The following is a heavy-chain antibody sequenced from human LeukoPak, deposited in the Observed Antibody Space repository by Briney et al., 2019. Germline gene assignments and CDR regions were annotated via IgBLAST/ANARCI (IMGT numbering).Heavy chain of an antibody. CDR3: ARSMATLRSGAFDI. Sequence: SETLSLTCAVSGGSISSSNWWSWVRQPPGKGLEWIGEIYHSGSTNYNPSLKSRVTISVDKSKNQFSLKLSSVTAADTAVYYCARSMATLRSGAFDIWAQGTMVTVSS. CDR2: IYHSGST. V-gene: IGHV4-4*02. J-gene: IGHJ3*02. CDR1: GGSISSSNW. D-gene: IGHD2-8*01.